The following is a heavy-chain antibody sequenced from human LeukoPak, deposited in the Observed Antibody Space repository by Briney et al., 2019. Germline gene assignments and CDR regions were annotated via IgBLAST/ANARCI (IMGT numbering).Heavy chain of an antibody. CDR2: ISAYNGNT. CDR3: ARDSDCSSTSCYGFYYMDV. D-gene: IGHD2-2*01. CDR1: GYTFTSYG. V-gene: IGHV1-18*03. J-gene: IGHJ6*03. Sequence: GASVKVSCKASGYTFTSYGISWVRQAPGQGLEWMGWISAYNGNTNYAQKLQGRVTMTTDTSTSTAYMELRSLRSDDMAVYYCARDSDCSSTSCYGFYYMDVWGKGTTVTVSS.